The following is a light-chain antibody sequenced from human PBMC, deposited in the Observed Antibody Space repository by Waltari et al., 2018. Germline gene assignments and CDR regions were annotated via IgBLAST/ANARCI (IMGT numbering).Light chain of an antibody. CDR3: CSYAGSGTWV. Sequence: QSALTQPASVSGSPGQSITIPCTGTSSDIGYYNLVSWYQHLPGQAPKVMIYEVTKRPSGVSNRFSGSKSGNTASLTISGVQAEDEGHYYCCSYAGSGTWVFGGGTKLTVL. V-gene: IGLV2-23*02. J-gene: IGLJ3*02. CDR2: EVT. CDR1: SSDIGYYNL.